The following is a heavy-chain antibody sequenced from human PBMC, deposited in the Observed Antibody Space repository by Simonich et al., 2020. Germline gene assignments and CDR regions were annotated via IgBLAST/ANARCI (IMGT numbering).Heavy chain of an antibody. CDR2: IKQDGREK. J-gene: IGHJ6*03. CDR3: ARIWCLIPYYMDV. D-gene: IGHD2-8*02. Sequence: EVQLVESGGGLVQPGGSLRLSCAASGFTFSRYWMSWVRQAPRKGLEWVANIKQDGREKYYVDSVKGRFTISRNNAKNSLYLQMNSLRAEDTAVYYCARIWCLIPYYMDVWGKGTTVTVSS. CDR1: GFTFSRYW. V-gene: IGHV3-7*01.